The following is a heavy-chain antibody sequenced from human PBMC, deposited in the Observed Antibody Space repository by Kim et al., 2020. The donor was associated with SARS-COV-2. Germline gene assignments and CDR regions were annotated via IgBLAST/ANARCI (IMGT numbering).Heavy chain of an antibody. D-gene: IGHD2-8*01. CDR3: ARSSNGRTSYFDL. Sequence: SETLSLTYTVSDGSISNYYWSWIRQPPGKALEWIGYIYYTGSTNYNPSLKSRVTMSVDTSKNQFSLELSSVTAADTAVYYCARSSNGRTSYFDLWGRGTLVTVSS. CDR1: DGSISNYY. J-gene: IGHJ2*01. V-gene: IGHV4-59*08. CDR2: IYYTGST.